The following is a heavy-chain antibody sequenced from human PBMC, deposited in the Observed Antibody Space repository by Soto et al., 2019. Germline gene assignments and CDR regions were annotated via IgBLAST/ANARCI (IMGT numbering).Heavy chain of an antibody. CDR3: ARVEGWDYSSGWFDY. J-gene: IGHJ4*02. Sequence: QMQLQESGPGLVKPSGTLSLTCAVSGGSISSSNWWSWVRQPPGKGLEWIGEIYHSGSTNYNPSLKSRVTISVAKSKNQCSLKLSFVTAANTAVYYYARVEGWDYSSGWFDYWGQGTLVTVSS. D-gene: IGHD6-19*01. CDR1: GGSISSSNW. CDR2: IYHSGST. V-gene: IGHV4-4*02.